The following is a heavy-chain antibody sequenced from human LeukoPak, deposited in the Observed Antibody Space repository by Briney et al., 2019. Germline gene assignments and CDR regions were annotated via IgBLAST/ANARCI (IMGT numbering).Heavy chain of an antibody. CDR1: GFTFSNYA. CDR2: ISGSGGRT. CDR3: AKDSGYCDTTSCRLAN. V-gene: IGHV3-23*01. Sequence: QTGGSLRLSCAASGFTFSNYAMSWVRQAPGKGLEWVSAISGSGGRTYYADSVKGRFTISRDNSKNTLYLQMNSLRVEDTALYYCAKDSGYCDTTSCRLANWDQGTLVTVSS. J-gene: IGHJ4*02. D-gene: IGHD2-2*01.